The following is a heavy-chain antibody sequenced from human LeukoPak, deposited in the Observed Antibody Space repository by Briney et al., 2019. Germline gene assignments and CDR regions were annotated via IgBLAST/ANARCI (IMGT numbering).Heavy chain of an antibody. Sequence: ASVKVSCKASGYTFTSYDINWVRQATGQGLEWMGGIIPIFGTANYAQKFQGRVTITADRSTSTAYMELSSLRSEDTAVYYCARGGTLTGHLSLFDYWGQGTLVTVSS. V-gene: IGHV1-69*06. D-gene: IGHD3-9*01. J-gene: IGHJ4*02. CDR2: IIPIFGTA. CDR3: ARGGTLTGHLSLFDY. CDR1: GYTFTSYD.